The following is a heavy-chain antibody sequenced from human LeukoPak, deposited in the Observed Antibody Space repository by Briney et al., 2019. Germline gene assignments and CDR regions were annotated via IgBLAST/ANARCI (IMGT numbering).Heavy chain of an antibody. Sequence: SETLSLTCTVSGYSISSGYYWGWIRQPPGKGLEWIGSIYHSGSTYYNPSLKSRVTISVDTSKNQFSLKLSSVTAADTAVYYCARVIAVAGDAFDIWGQGTTVTVSS. CDR2: IYHSGST. V-gene: IGHV4-38-2*02. J-gene: IGHJ3*02. D-gene: IGHD6-19*01. CDR1: GYSISSGYY. CDR3: ARVIAVAGDAFDI.